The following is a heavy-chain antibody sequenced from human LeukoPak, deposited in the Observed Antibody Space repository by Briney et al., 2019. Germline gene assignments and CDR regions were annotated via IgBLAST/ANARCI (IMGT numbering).Heavy chain of an antibody. CDR1: NGSISRYY. D-gene: IGHD3-22*01. V-gene: IGHV4-59*08. CDR3: ARQSGYYDSSVDYYGLNV. Sequence: SETLSLTCTVSNGSISRYYWSWIRQPPGKGLEWIGYIYYSGSTNYNPSLKSRVTISLDTSKNQFSLKLNSVTAADTAVYFCARQSGYYDSSVDYYGLNVWGQGITVTVSS. CDR2: IYYSGST. J-gene: IGHJ6*02.